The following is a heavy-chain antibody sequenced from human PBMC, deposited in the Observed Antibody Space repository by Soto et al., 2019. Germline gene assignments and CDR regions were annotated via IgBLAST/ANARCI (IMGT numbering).Heavy chain of an antibody. J-gene: IGHJ4*02. V-gene: IGHV3-23*01. CDR1: GFTFTSHA. CDR3: ATSGRWYLGDYFDY. D-gene: IGHD6-13*01. CDR2: SSGGGDRT. Sequence: EVQLLESGGGLVQPGGSLRLSCAASGFTFTSHALSWVRQAPGRGLERVAASSGGGDRTEFAGSVKGRFVISRDNSQNTSFLQLNSRRVEDTAVYYCATSGRWYLGDYFDYWGQGTLVTVSS.